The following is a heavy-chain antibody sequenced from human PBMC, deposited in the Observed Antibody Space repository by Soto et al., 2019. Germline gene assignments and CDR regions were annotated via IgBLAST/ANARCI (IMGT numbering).Heavy chain of an antibody. Sequence: GGSLRLSCAASGFTFSSYWMSWVRQAPGKGLEWVANIKQDGSEKYYVDSVKGRLTISRDNAKNSLYLQMNSPRAADTAVYYWARDVPSDDVWGSYRYRYYYYGMDVWGQGTTVTVSS. CDR3: ARDVPSDDVWGSYRYRYYYYGMDV. V-gene: IGHV3-7*05. J-gene: IGHJ6*02. D-gene: IGHD3-16*02. CDR1: GFTFSSYW. CDR2: IKQDGSEK.